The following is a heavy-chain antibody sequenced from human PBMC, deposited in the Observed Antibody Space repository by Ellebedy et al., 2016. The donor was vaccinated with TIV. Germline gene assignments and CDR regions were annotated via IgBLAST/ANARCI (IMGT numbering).Heavy chain of an antibody. V-gene: IGHV1-46*01. CDR1: GYTFTGYY. Sequence: AASVKVSCKESGYTFTGYYLQWVRQAPGQALEWMGMINPSGRSTTYAQKFQGRVTMTDDTSTDTAYMELSSLRSEDTAVDFCAAGLRFLKWSCLTEYWGQGTLVTVSS. D-gene: IGHD3-3*01. J-gene: IGHJ4*02. CDR3: AAGLRFLKWSCLTEY. CDR2: INPSGRST.